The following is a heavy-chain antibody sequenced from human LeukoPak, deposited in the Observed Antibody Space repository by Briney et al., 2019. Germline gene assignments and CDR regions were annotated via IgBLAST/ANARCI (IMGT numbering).Heavy chain of an antibody. CDR2: IYYSGST. CDR1: GGSISSYY. Sequence: SETLSLTCAVYGGSISSYYWGWIRQPPGKGLEWIGSIYYSGSTYYNPSLKSRVTISVDTSKNQFSLKLSSVTAADTAVYYCARERLAAAGTRYNWFDPWGQGTLVTVSS. CDR3: ARERLAAAGTRYNWFDP. V-gene: IGHV4-39*07. J-gene: IGHJ5*02. D-gene: IGHD6-13*01.